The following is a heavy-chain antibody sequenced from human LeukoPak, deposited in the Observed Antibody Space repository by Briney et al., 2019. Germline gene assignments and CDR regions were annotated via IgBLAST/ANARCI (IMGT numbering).Heavy chain of an antibody. Sequence: GASVKVSCKASGYTFTGYYMHWVRQAPGQGLEWMGWINPNSGGTNYAQKFQGRVTMTRDTSISSAYMELSRLRSDDTAVYYCATDHDQYYYGSGRPEKNPRPDGDAFNIWGQGTMVTVSS. D-gene: IGHD3-10*01. CDR2: INPNSGGT. J-gene: IGHJ3*02. CDR1: GYTFTGYY. V-gene: IGHV1-2*02. CDR3: ATDHDQYYYGSGRPEKNPRPDGDAFNI.